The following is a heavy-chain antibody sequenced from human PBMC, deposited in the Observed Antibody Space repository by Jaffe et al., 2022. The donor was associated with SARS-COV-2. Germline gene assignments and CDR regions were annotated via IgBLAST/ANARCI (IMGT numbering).Heavy chain of an antibody. V-gene: IGHV1-3*01. CDR1: GYTFISYT. Sequence: QVQLVQSGAEVKQPGASVKVSCKASGYTFISYTMHWVRQAPGQRLEWMGWINAGNGDTKYSQKFQGRVTITRDTSASTAYMELSSLRSEDTAVYYCARRSTSSWYSVGYWGQGTLVTVSS. CDR3: ARRSTSSWYSVGY. D-gene: IGHD6-13*01. J-gene: IGHJ4*02. CDR2: INAGNGDT.